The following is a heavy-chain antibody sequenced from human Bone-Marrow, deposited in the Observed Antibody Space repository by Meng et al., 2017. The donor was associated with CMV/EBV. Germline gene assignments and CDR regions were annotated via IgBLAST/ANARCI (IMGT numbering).Heavy chain of an antibody. Sequence: SETLSLTCTVSGASITSSSYFWDWIRQSPGKGLEWIGSLSYGGSIYYNSSLKSRVTISVDMSKNQITLRLTSVTAADTAVYYCAKIFPSDYYKYSMDVGGQGTTVTVAS. V-gene: IGHV4-39*06. D-gene: IGHD3-3*01. CDR1: GASITSSSYF. J-gene: IGHJ6*02. CDR3: AKIFPSDYYKYSMDV. CDR2: LSYGGSI.